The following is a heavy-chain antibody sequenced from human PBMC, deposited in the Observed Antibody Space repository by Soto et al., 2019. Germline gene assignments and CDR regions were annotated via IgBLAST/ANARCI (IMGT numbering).Heavy chain of an antibody. CDR2: ISGTGTTT. V-gene: IGHV3-23*04. CDR1: GFTFSAYA. D-gene: IGHD4-17*01. CDR3: ARANRFRSDYVIGSFDA. J-gene: IGHJ3*01. Sequence: EVQLVESGGGLVQPGGSLRLSCAASGFTFSAYAMNWVRRTPGKGLEWVSVISGTGTTTYYAGSVEGRFIISRDKSNNILFLQMNNLIAEDTAKYYCARANRFRSDYVIGSFDAWGQGTTVTVSS.